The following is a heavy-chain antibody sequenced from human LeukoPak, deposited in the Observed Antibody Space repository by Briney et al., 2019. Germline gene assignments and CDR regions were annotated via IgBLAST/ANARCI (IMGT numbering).Heavy chain of an antibody. CDR1: GFTFSSYI. Sequence: PGGSLRLSCAASGFTFSSYIMNWVRQAPGKGLEGVSSISSSSSYIYYADSVKGRFTISRDNAKNSLYLQMNSLRAEDTAVYYCARDWWELLSFCDYWGQGTLVTVSS. CDR3: ARDWWELLSFCDY. CDR2: ISSSSSYI. D-gene: IGHD1-26*01. V-gene: IGHV3-21*01. J-gene: IGHJ4*02.